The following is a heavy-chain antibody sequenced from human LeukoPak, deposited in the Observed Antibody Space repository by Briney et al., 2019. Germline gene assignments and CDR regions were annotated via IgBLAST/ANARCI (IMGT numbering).Heavy chain of an antibody. CDR1: GLTVSSNH. J-gene: IGHJ3*02. D-gene: IGHD5-12*01. CDR2: IYGGADT. CDR3: ARVRQATDAFDI. V-gene: IGHV3-53*01. Sequence: PGGSLRLSCAASGLTVSSNHMSWVRQAPGKGLEWISVIYGGADTYYADSVKGRFTISRDNSKNTLYLHLNSLRAEDTAVYYCARVRQATDAFDIWGQGTMVTVSS.